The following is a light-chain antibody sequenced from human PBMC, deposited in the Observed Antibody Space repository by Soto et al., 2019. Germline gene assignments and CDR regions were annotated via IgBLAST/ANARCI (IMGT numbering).Light chain of an antibody. CDR2: AAS. V-gene: IGKV1-39*01. Sequence: DIQMTQSPSSLSASVGGSVTITCRASQSIGTYLNWYQQESGRAPKLLICAASSLQSGVPSRFSGSGSGVNFTLSVSNLQPGDFATYYCQQTFSVPPTFGGGTQVDLK. J-gene: IGKJ4*01. CDR3: QQTFSVPPT. CDR1: QSIGTY.